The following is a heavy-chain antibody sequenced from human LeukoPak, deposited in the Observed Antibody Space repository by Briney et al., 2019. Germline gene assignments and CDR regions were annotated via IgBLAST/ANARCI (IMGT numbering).Heavy chain of an antibody. CDR1: GFTFSSYA. CDR2: IDIDGTIT. D-gene: IGHD1-14*01. J-gene: IGHJ4*02. CDR3: SRGNPLIDY. V-gene: IGHV3-74*01. Sequence: GGSLRLSCAASGFTFSSYAMHWVRQAPGKGLVWVSHIDIDGTITRYADSVKGRFIISRDNAKNTLYLQMSSLRAEDTAVYYCSRGNPLIDYWGQGTLVTVSS.